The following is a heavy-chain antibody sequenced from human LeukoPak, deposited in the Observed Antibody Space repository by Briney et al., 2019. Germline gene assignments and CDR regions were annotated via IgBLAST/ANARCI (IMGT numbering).Heavy chain of an antibody. D-gene: IGHD3-3*01. V-gene: IGHV1-69*13. CDR3: ARANSDYDFGVAPYFDY. CDR2: IIPIFGTA. J-gene: IGHJ4*02. CDR1: GGTFSSYA. Sequence: SVTVSFKASGGTFSSYAISWVRQAPGQGLEWMGGIIPIFGTANYAQKFQGRVTITADESTSTAYMELSSLRSEDTAVYYCARANSDYDFGVAPYFDYWGQGTLVTVSS.